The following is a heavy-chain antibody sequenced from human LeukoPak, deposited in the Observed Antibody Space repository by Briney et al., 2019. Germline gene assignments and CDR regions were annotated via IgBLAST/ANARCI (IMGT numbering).Heavy chain of an antibody. D-gene: IGHD1-26*01. CDR3: ARGDGNFDY. V-gene: IGHV1-2*02. CDR2: INPNSGGA. Sequence: APVKVSCKASGYTFTRYYMHWVPQAPGQGLQWMGWINPNSGGANYAQKFPGRVTMTRDTSISTAYMELSRLTSDDTAVYYCARGDGNFDYWGQGTLVTVSS. J-gene: IGHJ4*02. CDR1: GYTFTRYY.